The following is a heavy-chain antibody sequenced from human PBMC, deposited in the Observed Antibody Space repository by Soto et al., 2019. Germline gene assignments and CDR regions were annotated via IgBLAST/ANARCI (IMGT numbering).Heavy chain of an antibody. D-gene: IGHD3-16*01. J-gene: IGHJ4*02. V-gene: IGHV3-30*18. CDR2: IASDGSEK. CDR3: AKNDDSFDY. CDR1: GLTFSAYG. Sequence: QVQLVQSGGGVVQPGRSLKLSCVASGLTFSAYGMHWVRQAAGKGPEWVAVIASDGSEKYYVDSVKGRFTISRDNSRDTLFLQMNSLRVEDTAVYYCAKNDDSFDYWGQGTLVTVSS.